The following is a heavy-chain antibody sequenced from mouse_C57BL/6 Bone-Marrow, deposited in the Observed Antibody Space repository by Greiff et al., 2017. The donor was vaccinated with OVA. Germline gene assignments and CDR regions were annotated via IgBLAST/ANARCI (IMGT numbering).Heavy chain of an antibody. CDR2: IYPRSGNT. CDR1: GYTFTSYG. Sequence: VKLMESGAELARPGASVKLSCKASGYTFTSYGISWVKQRTGQGLEWIGEIYPRSGNTYYNEKFKGKATLTADKSSSTAYMELRSLTSEDSAVYFCARPSVVANWYFAVWGTGTTVTVSS. CDR3: ARPSVVANWYFAV. J-gene: IGHJ1*03. V-gene: IGHV1-81*01.